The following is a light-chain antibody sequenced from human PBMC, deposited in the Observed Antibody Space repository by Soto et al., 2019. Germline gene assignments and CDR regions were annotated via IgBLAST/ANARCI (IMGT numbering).Light chain of an antibody. J-gene: IGKJ2*01. CDR1: QSLRSSY. CDR2: GAS. Sequence: EVVLTQSPKTLSLSPGERATLSCWASQSLRSSYLAWYQRKPGQAPRLLMFGASRRATGIPDRFNGSVSGTDFILTISRLEPEDVAVYYCQKHGTSPYTFGQGTVLEIK. CDR3: QKHGTSPYT. V-gene: IGKV3-20*01.